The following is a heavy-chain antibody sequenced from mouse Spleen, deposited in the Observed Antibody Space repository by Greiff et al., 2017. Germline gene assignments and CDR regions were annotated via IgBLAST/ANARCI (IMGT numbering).Heavy chain of an antibody. D-gene: IGHD2-12*01. V-gene: IGHV1-7*01. CDR2: INPSSGYT. CDR1: GYTFTSYW. Sequence: VQLQQSGAELAKPGASVKLSCKASGYTFTSYWMHWVKQRPGQGLEWIGNINPSSGYTKYNQKFKDKATLTVDKSSSTAYMQLSSLTSEDSAVLFWSRSIDRGDAMDYWGQGTSVTVSS. J-gene: IGHJ4*01. CDR3: SRSIDRGDAMDY.